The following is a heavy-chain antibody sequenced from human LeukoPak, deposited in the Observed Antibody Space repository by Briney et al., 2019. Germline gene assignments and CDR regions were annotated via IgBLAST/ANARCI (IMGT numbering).Heavy chain of an antibody. CDR1: GGSISSSSYY. Sequence: SETLSLTCTVSGGSISSSSYYWGWIRQPPGKGLEWIGSIYYSGSTYYNPSLKSRVTISVDTSNNQFSLKLSSVTAADTAVYYCASYYYDSSGFDYWGQGTLVTVSS. CDR3: ASYYYDSSGFDY. V-gene: IGHV4-39*01. D-gene: IGHD3-22*01. CDR2: IYYSGST. J-gene: IGHJ4*02.